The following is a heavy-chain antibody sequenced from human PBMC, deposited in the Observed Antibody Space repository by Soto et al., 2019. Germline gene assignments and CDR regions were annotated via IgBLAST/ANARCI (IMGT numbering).Heavy chain of an antibody. CDR1: GYSLKTHW. D-gene: IGHD6-13*01. J-gene: IGHJ5*02. Sequence: GESLKISCRSSGYSLKTHWINLGRQRPGKGLEWMGRIDPNQSYFTNNPSFQGYVTISADKSTSKAYRQLNSLEASDLAIYYCAAFRSSWFGYRRLDSWGTGTLVTSPQ. CDR3: AAFRSSWFGYRRLDS. CDR2: IDPNQSYF. V-gene: IGHV5-10-1*01.